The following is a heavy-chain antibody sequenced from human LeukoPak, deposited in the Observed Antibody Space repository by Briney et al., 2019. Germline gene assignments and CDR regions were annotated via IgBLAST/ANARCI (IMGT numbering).Heavy chain of an antibody. CDR1: GGSLSGYY. V-gene: IGHV4-34*01. D-gene: IGHD2-2*01. CDR3: AIMDSCSISCYFQL. Sequence: SETLSLTCALYGGSLSGYYWSWLRQPPGKGLEWIGEINHSGSTNYNPSLKSRVTISVDTSKYQISLKLSSVTAADTAVYYCAIMDSCSISCYFQLWRQRPLVTVSS. CDR2: INHSGST. J-gene: IGHJ4*02.